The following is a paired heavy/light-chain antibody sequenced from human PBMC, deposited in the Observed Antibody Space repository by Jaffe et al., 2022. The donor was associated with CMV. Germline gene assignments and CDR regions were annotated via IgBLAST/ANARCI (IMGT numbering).Heavy chain of an antibody. V-gene: IGHV3-23*01. D-gene: IGHD2-15*01. CDR1: GFTASTYA. CDR2: ISASWGSS. CDR3: AKGPSGGWSYIDY. J-gene: IGHJ4*02. Sequence: EVQLLESGGGWVQPGGSLRLSCAASGFTASTYAMSWVRQAPGEGLEWLSSISASWGSSDYANSVKGRFTMSRDYSKNTLYLQMNSLRAEDTAVYYCAKGPSGGWSYIDYWGQGILVTVSS.
Light chain of an antibody. CDR2: LNNDGSH. CDR1: SGHSAYA. J-gene: IGLJ2*01. CDR3: QTWGTGTIV. Sequence: QLVLTQSPSASASLGASVKLTCTLSSGHSAYAVAWHQQQPEKGPRYLMKLNNDGSHTKGDGIPDRFSGSSSGAERYLTISSLQSEDEADYYCQTWGTGTIVFGGGTKVTVL. V-gene: IGLV4-69*01.